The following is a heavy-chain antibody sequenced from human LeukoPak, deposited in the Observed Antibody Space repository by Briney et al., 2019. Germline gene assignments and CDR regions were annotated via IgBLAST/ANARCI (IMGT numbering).Heavy chain of an antibody. V-gene: IGHV4-4*07. CDR3: ARGYYDSSGYSYYYYYYMDV. J-gene: IGHJ6*03. CDR2: IYTSGST. Sequence: PSETLSLTCTVSGGSISSYYWSWIRQPAGKGLEWIGRIYTSGSTNYNPSLKSRVTMSVDTSKNQFSLKLSSVTAADTAVYYCARGYYDSSGYSYYYYYYMDVWGKGTTVTISS. D-gene: IGHD3-22*01. CDR1: GGSISSYY.